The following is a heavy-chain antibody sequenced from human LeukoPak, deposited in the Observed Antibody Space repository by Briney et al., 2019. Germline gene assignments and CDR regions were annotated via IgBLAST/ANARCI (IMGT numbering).Heavy chain of an antibody. CDR3: AKAKLVVPAAAADY. Sequence: GGSLRLSCAASGFTFSSYSMNWVRRAPGKGLEWVSSISSSSSYIYYADSVKGRFTISRDNSKNTLYLQMNSLRAEDTAVYYCAKAKLVVPAAAADYWGQGTLVAVSS. CDR2: ISSSSSYI. CDR1: GFTFSSYS. V-gene: IGHV3-21*04. D-gene: IGHD2-2*01. J-gene: IGHJ4*02.